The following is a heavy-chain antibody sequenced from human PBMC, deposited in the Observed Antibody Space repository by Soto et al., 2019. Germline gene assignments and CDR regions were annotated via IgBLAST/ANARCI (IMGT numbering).Heavy chain of an antibody. CDR2: IMPVFGTV. V-gene: IGHV1-69*06. CDR3: ARVSVPGSYGEDV. J-gene: IGHJ6*02. D-gene: IGHD5-18*01. CDR1: GGTFGNYA. Sequence: QVQLVQSGAEVKKPGSSIKVSCKASGGTFGNYAISWVRQAPGQGLEWMGGIMPVFGTVNYAQKFQGRVTITADKFTNTANMELSSLRSEDTAVYYCARVSVPGSYGEDVWGQGTTVTVSS.